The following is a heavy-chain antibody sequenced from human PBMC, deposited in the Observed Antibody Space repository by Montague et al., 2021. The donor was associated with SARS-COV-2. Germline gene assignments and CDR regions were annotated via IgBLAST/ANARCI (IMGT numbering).Heavy chain of an antibody. Sequence: SETLSLTCSVSGDSVNGNYWSWVRQPPGKGLEWLGYIFYSGSTYNPSLNSQVTMSLDTSKNHFSLNLISVTAADTAVYYCAKASRGYGGDFDSWGQGTLVIVSS. D-gene: IGHD4-23*01. J-gene: IGHJ4*02. V-gene: IGHV4-59*02. CDR2: IFYSGST. CDR1: GDSVNGNY. CDR3: AKASRGYGGDFDS.